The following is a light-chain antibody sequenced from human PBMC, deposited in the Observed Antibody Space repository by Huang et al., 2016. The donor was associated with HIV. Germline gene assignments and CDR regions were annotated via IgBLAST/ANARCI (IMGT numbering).Light chain of an antibody. CDR3: QKYDSAPRT. V-gene: IGKV1-27*01. CDR2: VAS. Sequence: DIQMTQSPSSLSAFVGDTVTITCRASQFIGNSLAWYQQKPGRPPKLLIYVASTLQSGVPSRFSGSGSGTDFTLTISNLQTEDVATYYCQKYDSAPRTFGQGTRV. J-gene: IGKJ1*01. CDR1: QFIGNS.